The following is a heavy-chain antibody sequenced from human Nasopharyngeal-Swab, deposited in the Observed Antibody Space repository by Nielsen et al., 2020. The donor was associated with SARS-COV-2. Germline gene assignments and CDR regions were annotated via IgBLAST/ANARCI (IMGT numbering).Heavy chain of an antibody. CDR2: IYPGDSDT. J-gene: IGHJ3*02. V-gene: IGHV5-51*01. CDR3: ARQTIYGGNSHDAFDI. CDR1: GYSFTSCW. D-gene: IGHD4-23*01. Sequence: GESLKISCKGSGYSFTSCWIGWVRQMPGKGLEWMGIIYPGDSDTRYSPSFQGQVTISADKSISTAYLQWSSLRASDTAMYYCARQTIYGGNSHDAFDIWGQGTMVTVS.